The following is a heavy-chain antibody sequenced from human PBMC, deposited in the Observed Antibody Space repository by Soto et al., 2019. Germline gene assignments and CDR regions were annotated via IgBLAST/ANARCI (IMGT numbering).Heavy chain of an antibody. CDR1: GGSISSSSYY. CDR3: ATNDFWSGTDY. J-gene: IGHJ4*02. Sequence: SETLSLTCTVSGGSISSSSYYWGWIRQPPGKGLEWIGSIYYSGSTYYNPSLKSRVTISVDTSKNQFSLKLSSVTAADTAVYYCATNDFWSGTDYWGQGTLVTVSS. D-gene: IGHD3-3*01. CDR2: IYYSGST. V-gene: IGHV4-39*01.